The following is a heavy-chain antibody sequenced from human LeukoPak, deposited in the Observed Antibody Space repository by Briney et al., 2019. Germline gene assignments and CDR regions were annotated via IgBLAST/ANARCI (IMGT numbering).Heavy chain of an antibody. J-gene: IGHJ2*01. CDR1: GFIFTSYY. V-gene: IGHV3-74*03. CDR2: IDIDGIST. CDR3: ARDSSDFDL. Sequence: GGSLRLSCAASGFIFTSYYMHWVRHVPGKGPVWVSWIDIDGISTKYADSVKGRFTISRDNAKNTVYLQMNSLRVEDTAVYYCARDSSDFDLWGRGTLVTVSS.